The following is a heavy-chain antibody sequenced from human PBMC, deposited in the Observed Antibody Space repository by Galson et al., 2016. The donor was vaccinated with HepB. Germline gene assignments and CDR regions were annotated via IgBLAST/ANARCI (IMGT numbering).Heavy chain of an antibody. CDR2: ISTYNGDT. J-gene: IGHJ3*01. D-gene: IGHD7-27*01. CDR3: AREGRRLTGDLRAYDV. Sequence: SVKVSCKASGDTFTSYGITWVRQAPGQGLEWMGRISTYNGDTNYAQNLQGRVIMTRDTSTSTAYMELRSLRSDDTALYYCAREGRRLTGDLRAYDVRGQGTLVTVSS. CDR1: GDTFTSYG. V-gene: IGHV1-18*01.